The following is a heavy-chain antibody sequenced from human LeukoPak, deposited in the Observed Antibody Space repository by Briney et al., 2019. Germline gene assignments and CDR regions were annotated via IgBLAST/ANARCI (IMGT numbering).Heavy chain of an antibody. J-gene: IGHJ5*02. Sequence: SETLSLTCTVSGGSISSNGYYWGWIRQSPGEGLEWIGNIYYSGITYYNASLKSRVTISVDTSKNQFSLKVRSVTAADTAVYYCARRRGYYYGSGSLGWFDPWGQGTLVTVSS. CDR2: IYYSGIT. V-gene: IGHV4-39*01. D-gene: IGHD3-10*01. CDR3: ARRRGYYYGSGSLGWFDP. CDR1: GGSISSNGYY.